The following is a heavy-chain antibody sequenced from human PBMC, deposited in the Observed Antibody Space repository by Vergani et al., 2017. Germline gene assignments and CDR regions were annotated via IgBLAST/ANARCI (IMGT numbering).Heavy chain of an antibody. CDR1: GFALNRHA. D-gene: IGHD2-2*02. CDR2: ISFDGTNE. CDR3: VRDRGLCAGGRCYTEAWDY. Sequence: QVQLVESGAGVVQPGTSLRLSCVVSGFALNRHAMYWVCQAPGKGLEWVVVISFDGTNEYYPDLVKGRLTISRDIAKNTLYLQVRSLRLEDTGVYHCVRDRGLCAGGRCYTEAWDYWGQGTPVTVSS. J-gene: IGHJ4*02. V-gene: IGHV3-30-3*01.